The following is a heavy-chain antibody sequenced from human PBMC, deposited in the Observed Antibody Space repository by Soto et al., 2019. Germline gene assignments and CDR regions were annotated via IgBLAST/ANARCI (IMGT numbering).Heavy chain of an antibody. V-gene: IGHV4-31*03. D-gene: IGHD6-19*01. Sequence: TLSLTCTVSGGSISRGGYYWSWIRQHPGKGLEWIGDIFYSGNPQYNPSLKSRVTISVDTSKNQFSLKLSSVTAADTAVYYCASGQYSSAWYRAEYFQHWGQGTLVTAPQ. CDR2: IFYSGNP. J-gene: IGHJ1*01. CDR3: ASGQYSSAWYRAEYFQH. CDR1: GGSISRGGYY.